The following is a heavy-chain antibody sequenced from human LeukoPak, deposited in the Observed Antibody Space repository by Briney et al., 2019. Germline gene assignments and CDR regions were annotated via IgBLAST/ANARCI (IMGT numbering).Heavy chain of an antibody. D-gene: IGHD3-9*01. J-gene: IGHJ6*03. V-gene: IGHV4-59*01. CDR2: IYYSGST. CDR3: ARDGNFDWLLPYYYMDV. CDR1: GGSISSYY. Sequence: SETLSLTCTVSGGSISSYYWSWIRQPPGKVLEWIGYIYYSGSTNYNPSLKSRVTISVDTSKNQFSLKLSSVTAADTAVYYCARDGNFDWLLPYYYMDVWGKGTTVTVSS.